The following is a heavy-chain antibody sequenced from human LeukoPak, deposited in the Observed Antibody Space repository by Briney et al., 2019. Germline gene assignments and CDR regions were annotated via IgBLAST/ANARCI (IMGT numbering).Heavy chain of an antibody. CDR1: GVSISSITDY. CDR2: MTSSGSA. J-gene: IGHJ5*02. CDR3: ASHSITSAGINWFDP. Sequence: SETLSLTCTVSGVSISSITDYWDWIRQPPGKGLEWIGGMTSSGSAYYNPSLKSRVTISADKSKNQFSLKLNSVTAADSAVYYCASHSITSAGINWFDPWGRGTLVTVSS. V-gene: IGHV4-39*01. D-gene: IGHD6-13*01.